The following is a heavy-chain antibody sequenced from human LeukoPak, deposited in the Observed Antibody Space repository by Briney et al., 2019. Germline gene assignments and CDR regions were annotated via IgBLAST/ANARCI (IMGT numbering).Heavy chain of an antibody. Sequence: GGSLRLSCAASGYTFTSYGMHWVRQAPGKGLEWVAAIWYDGSKKIYADSVRGRFTISRDDSKNTLYLQMNSLRAEDTAVYFCARDLSYGSGEFWGQGTLVTVSS. D-gene: IGHD3-10*01. J-gene: IGHJ4*02. CDR2: IWYDGSKK. CDR3: ARDLSYGSGEF. V-gene: IGHV3-33*01. CDR1: GYTFTSYG.